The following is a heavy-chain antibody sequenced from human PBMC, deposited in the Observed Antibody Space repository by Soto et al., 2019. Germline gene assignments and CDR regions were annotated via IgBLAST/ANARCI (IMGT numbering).Heavy chain of an antibody. D-gene: IGHD3-22*01. CDR2: IYPGDFDT. J-gene: IGHJ4*02. CDR3: ARLPYYDSSGYYWYFDY. Sequence: VESLKISCKGSGYIFTSYWICCGLQMPVKGLEWMGIIYPGDFDTRYSPSFQGQVTISADKSISTAYLQWSSLKASDTAMYYCARLPYYDSSGYYWYFDYWGQGTLVTVSS. CDR1: GYIFTSYW. V-gene: IGHV5-51*01.